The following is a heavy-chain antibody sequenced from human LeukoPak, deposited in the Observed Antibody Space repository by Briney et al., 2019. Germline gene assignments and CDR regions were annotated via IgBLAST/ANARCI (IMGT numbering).Heavy chain of an antibody. D-gene: IGHD3-22*01. Sequence: GGSLRLSCAASGFTFSNYAMSRVRQAPGKGLEWVSGISGSGGNTYYADSVKGRFTISRDNSKNTLYVQMNSLRAEDTAVYYCAKHYYDSSGYIDDWGQGTLVTVSS. CDR1: GFTFSNYA. J-gene: IGHJ4*02. CDR2: ISGSGGNT. CDR3: AKHYYDSSGYIDD. V-gene: IGHV3-23*01.